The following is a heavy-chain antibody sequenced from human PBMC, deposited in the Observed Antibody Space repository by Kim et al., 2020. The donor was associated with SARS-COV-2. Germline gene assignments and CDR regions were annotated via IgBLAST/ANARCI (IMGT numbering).Heavy chain of an antibody. V-gene: IGHV3-7*01. J-gene: IGHJ4*02. Sequence: GGSLRLSCAASGFTFSASWMTWVRQSPGKGLDVVAYISEDGSTKSYVDSVKGRFTISRDNAKKSLYFQMSSLRAEDSALYYCGRSTSGNSWGQGAVVIAS. CDR3: GRSTSGNS. D-gene: IGHD6-13*01. CDR1: GFTFSASW. CDR2: ISEDGSTK.